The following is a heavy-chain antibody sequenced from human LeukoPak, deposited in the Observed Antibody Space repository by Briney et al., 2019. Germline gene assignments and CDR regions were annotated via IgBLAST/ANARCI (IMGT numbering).Heavy chain of an antibody. D-gene: IGHD3-10*01. CDR3: ARHIESGTNDGFDI. CDR2: IYYGGST. Sequence: SETLSLTCTVSGVSISSYYWSWIRQPPGKRLGWIGYIYYGGSTKYNPSLESRVTISVDTSKNQISLRLSYVTAADTAVYYCARHIESGTNDGFDIWGQGTMVTVSS. J-gene: IGHJ3*02. V-gene: IGHV4-59*08. CDR1: GVSISSYY.